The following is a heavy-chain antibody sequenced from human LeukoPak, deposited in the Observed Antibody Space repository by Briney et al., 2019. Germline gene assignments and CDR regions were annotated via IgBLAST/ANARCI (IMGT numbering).Heavy chain of an antibody. CDR3: ARAFSDDFWTGLY. Sequence: GGSLRLSCSASGFTFRTCWMSWVRQAPGKGLEWVANIKYDGREKYYVGSVKGRFTISRDNAKNSLYLQMNNLRAEDTAVYYCARAFSDDFWTGLYWGLGTLVTVSS. D-gene: IGHD3/OR15-3a*01. CDR1: GFTFRTCW. CDR2: IKYDGREK. V-gene: IGHV3-7*04. J-gene: IGHJ4*02.